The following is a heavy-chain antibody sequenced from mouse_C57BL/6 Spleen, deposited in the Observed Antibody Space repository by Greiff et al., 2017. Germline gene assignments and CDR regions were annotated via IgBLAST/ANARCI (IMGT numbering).Heavy chain of an antibody. V-gene: IGHV8-12*01. CDR3: ARENGTGFAY. CDR2: IYWDDDK. J-gene: IGHJ3*01. Sequence: QVTLKESGPGILQPSQTLSLTCSFSGFSLSTSGMGVSWIRQPSGKGLEWLAHIYWDDDKRYNPSLKSRLTISKDTSRNQVFLKITSVDTADTATYYCARENGTGFAYWGQGTLVTVSA. CDR1: GFSLSTSGMG. D-gene: IGHD1-3*01.